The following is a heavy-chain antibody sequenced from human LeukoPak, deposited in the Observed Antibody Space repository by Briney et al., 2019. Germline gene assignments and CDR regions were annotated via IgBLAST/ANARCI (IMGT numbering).Heavy chain of an antibody. CDR2: INPNSGGT. J-gene: IGHJ4*02. CDR1: GYTFTGYY. Sequence: ASVKVSCKASGYTFTGYYMHWVRQAPGQGLEWMGWINPNSGGTNYAQKLQGRVTMTRDTSISTAYMELSRLRSDDTAVYYCARDPVVDCGGDCYPFDYWGLGTLVTVSS. V-gene: IGHV1-2*02. D-gene: IGHD2-21*02. CDR3: ARDPVVDCGGDCYPFDY.